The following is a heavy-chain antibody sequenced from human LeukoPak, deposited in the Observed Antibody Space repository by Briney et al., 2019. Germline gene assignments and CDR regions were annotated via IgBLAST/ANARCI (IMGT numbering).Heavy chain of an antibody. D-gene: IGHD3-10*01. CDR1: GFTFSTYA. CDR2: IKQDGTEK. Sequence: PGGSLRLSCAASGFTFSTYAMSWVRQAPGKWLEWVANIKQDGTEKYYVDSVKGRFTISRDNAKNSLYLQMNSLRVEDTAVYYCAKLAKYFYGSETYYFFEHWGQGTPVTASS. J-gene: IGHJ4*02. V-gene: IGHV3-7*01. CDR3: AKLAKYFYGSETYYFFEH.